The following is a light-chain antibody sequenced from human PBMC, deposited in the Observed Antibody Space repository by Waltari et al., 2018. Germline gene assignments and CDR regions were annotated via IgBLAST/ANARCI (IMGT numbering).Light chain of an antibody. Sequence: QSPLTQPPSVSGSPGPSVTISCTGTSSDVGRYDRVSWYQQSPGTAPKLLIYGVTSRPSGVPDRLSGSKSGNTASLTISGRQAEDEGDYYCSSYTTSSTFVFGTGTEVTVL. V-gene: IGLV2-18*02. CDR1: SSDVGRYDR. CDR3: SSYTTSSTFV. J-gene: IGLJ1*01. CDR2: GVT.